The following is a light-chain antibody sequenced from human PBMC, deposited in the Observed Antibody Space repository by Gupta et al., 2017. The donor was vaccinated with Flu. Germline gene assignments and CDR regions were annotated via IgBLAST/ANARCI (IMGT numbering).Light chain of an antibody. CDR3: SSYTSSNSVE. CDR1: SSDVGGYNY. CDR2: EVI. Sequence: QSALTQPASVSGSPGQSITISCTGTSSDVGGYNYVSWYQHHPGKAPKLRIYEVINRPSGVSNRVSGSKSGNTASLTISGLQAEDEADDDCSSYTSSNSVEFGGGTKLTVL. J-gene: IGLJ3*02. V-gene: IGLV2-14*01.